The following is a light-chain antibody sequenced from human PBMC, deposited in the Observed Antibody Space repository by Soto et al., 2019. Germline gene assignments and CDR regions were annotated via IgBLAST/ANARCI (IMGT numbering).Light chain of an antibody. J-gene: IGKJ1*01. CDR3: QQSYSTPRT. V-gene: IGKV1-39*01. CDR2: AAS. Sequence: DIQMTQSPCSPSASVGDRVTITCRASQSISSYLNWYQQKPGKAPKLLIYAASSLQSGVPSRFSGSGSGTDFTLTISSLQPEDFATYYCQQSYSTPRTFGQGTKVDIK. CDR1: QSISSY.